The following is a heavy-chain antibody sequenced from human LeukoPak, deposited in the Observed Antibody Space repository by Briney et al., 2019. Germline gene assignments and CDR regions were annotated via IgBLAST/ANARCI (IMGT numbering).Heavy chain of an antibody. J-gene: IGHJ6*03. D-gene: IGHD3-3*01. Sequence: SVTVSCKASVCTFSSYGISWVRQAPGQGLEWMGGIIPMFGTTYYAQIFQGRVTINADQSTSTAYMELSSLRSDDTAVYYCARVNDFNYYYMDVWGKATTVSDSS. V-gene: IGHV1-69*13. CDR3: ARVNDFNYYYMDV. CDR2: IIPMFGTT. CDR1: VCTFSSYG.